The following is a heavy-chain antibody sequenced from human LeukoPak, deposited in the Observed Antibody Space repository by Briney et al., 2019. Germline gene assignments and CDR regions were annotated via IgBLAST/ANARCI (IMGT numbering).Heavy chain of an antibody. CDR1: GYTFTGYY. J-gene: IGHJ6*03. CDR2: INTKTGNP. D-gene: IGHD2-21*02. Sequence: ASVKVSCKASGYTFTGYYMHWVRQAPGQGLEWMGWINTKTGNPTYAQGFTGRLVFSLDTSVSTTYLQISGLKAEDTAVYYCARDRRVVVTANRYYYMDVWGKGTTVTVSS. V-gene: IGHV7-4-1*02. CDR3: ARDRRVVVTANRYYYMDV.